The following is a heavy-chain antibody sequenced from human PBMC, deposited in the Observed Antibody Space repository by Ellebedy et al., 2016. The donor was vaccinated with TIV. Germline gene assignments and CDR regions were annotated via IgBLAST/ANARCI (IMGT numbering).Heavy chain of an antibody. CDR2: ISYDGSNK. V-gene: IGHV3-30-3*01. D-gene: IGHD3-9*01. J-gene: IGHJ4*02. CDR1: GFTFNIYA. CDR3: ARDHGYDILTGYYVGDY. Sequence: PGGSLRLSCAASGFTFNIYAMHWVHQAPGKGLEWVAVISYDGSNKYHADSVKGRFTISRDNSKNTLYLQMNSLGAEDTAVYFCARDHGYDILTGYYVGDYWGQGTLVTVSS.